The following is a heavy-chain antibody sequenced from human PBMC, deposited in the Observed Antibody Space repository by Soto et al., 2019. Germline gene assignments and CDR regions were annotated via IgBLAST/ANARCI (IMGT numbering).Heavy chain of an antibody. CDR2: ISGSGGST. CDR1: GFTFSSYA. V-gene: IGHV3-23*01. CDR3: AKNPQYYYDSSGYYPGAFDI. D-gene: IGHD3-22*01. J-gene: IGHJ3*02. Sequence: GGSLRLSCAASGFTFSSYAMSWVRQAPGKGLEWVSAISGSGGSTYYADSVKGRFTISRDNSKNTLYLQMNSLRAEDTAVYYCAKNPQYYYDSSGYYPGAFDIWGQGTMVTVSS.